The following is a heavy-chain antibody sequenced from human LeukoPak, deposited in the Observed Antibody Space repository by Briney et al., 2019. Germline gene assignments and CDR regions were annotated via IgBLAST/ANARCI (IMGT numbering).Heavy chain of an antibody. V-gene: IGHV3-20*04. CDR2: INWNGGST. CDR1: GLTFHNYG. D-gene: IGHD4-17*01. J-gene: IGHJ3*02. CDR3: ARDMTTDAFDM. Sequence: GVSLRLSCAASGLTFHNYGTNWVRQVPGKGLEWVSGINWNGGSTSYADSVKGRFTISRDNAKNTLSLQMNSLRAEDTAVYFCARDMTTDAFDMWGQGTLVTVSS.